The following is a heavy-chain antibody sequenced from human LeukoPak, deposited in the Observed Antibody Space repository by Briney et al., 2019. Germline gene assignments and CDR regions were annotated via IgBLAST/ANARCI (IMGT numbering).Heavy chain of an antibody. CDR2: INPSGGST. CDR1: GYTFTSYY. Sequence: ASVKVSCKASGYTFTSYYMHWVRQAPGQGLEWMGIINPSGGSTSYAQKFQGRVTMTRDTSTSTVYMELSSLRSEDTAAYYCARVFSKVRYSSGWLGYWGQGTLVTVSS. D-gene: IGHD6-19*01. J-gene: IGHJ4*02. V-gene: IGHV1-46*01. CDR3: ARVFSKVRYSSGWLGY.